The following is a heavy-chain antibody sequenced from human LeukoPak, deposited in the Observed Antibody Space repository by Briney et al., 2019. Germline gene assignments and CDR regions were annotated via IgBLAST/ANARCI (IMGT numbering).Heavy chain of an antibody. D-gene: IGHD4-23*01. CDR2: ISWDGGST. CDR3: AEDWGYGGNSGPFDY. J-gene: IGHJ4*02. Sequence: GGSLRLSCAASGFTFDDYAMHWVRQAPGKGLEWVSLISWDGGSTYYADSVKGRFTISRDNSKNSLYLQMNSLRAEDTALYYCAEDWGYGGNSGPFDYWGQGTLVTVSS. CDR1: GFTFDDYA. V-gene: IGHV3-43D*04.